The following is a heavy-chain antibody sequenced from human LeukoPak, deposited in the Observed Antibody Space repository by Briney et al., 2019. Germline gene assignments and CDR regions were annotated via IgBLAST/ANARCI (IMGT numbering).Heavy chain of an antibody. D-gene: IGHD6-13*01. CDR2: VYYTGST. V-gene: IGHV4-59*04. J-gene: IGHJ4*02. Sequence: PSETLSLTCTVSGGSISPYYWTWVRQPPGKGLEWIGYVYYTGSTYYNPSLKSRVTISVDTSKNQFSLKLSSVTAADTAVYYCAWGNAAADVPFDYWGQGTLVTVSS. CDR3: AWGNAAADVPFDY. CDR1: GGSISPYY.